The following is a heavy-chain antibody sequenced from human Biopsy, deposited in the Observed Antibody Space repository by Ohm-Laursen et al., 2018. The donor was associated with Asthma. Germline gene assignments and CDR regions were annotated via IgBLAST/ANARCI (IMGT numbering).Heavy chain of an antibody. Sequence: GTLSLTCIVSGDAMSTSGSYWGWIRQSPGKGLEWIGSIYYSGRTYYNPSLESRVTISADTSKNHFSLKVTSVIAADTAVYYCARAVSSSSYWYFDLWGRGDLVTVSS. CDR3: ARAVSSSSYWYFDL. J-gene: IGHJ2*01. CDR2: IYYSGRT. V-gene: IGHV4-39*02. CDR1: GDAMSTSGSY. D-gene: IGHD6-6*01.